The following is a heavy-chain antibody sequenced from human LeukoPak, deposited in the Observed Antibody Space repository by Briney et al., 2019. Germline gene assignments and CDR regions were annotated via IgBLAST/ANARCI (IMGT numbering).Heavy chain of an antibody. CDR2: INPDSGFT. Sequence: ASVNLSCKASGYKFTHDYMHWVRQAPGQGPEFMGWINPDSGFTNYAQKFKGRGTMTRDTSISTAYLEVRSLTSDDTAVYYCAPTAEAYTSWWKVWGQGTLVAVSS. CDR3: APTAEAYTSWWKV. D-gene: IGHD3-16*01. CDR1: GYKFTHDY. J-gene: IGHJ4*02. V-gene: IGHV1-2*02.